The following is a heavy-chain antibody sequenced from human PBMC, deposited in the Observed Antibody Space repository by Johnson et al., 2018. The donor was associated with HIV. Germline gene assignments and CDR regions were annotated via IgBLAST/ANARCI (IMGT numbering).Heavy chain of an antibody. CDR3: ARDGVVVVPGGWGAFDI. V-gene: IGHV3-33*01. D-gene: IGHD2-15*01. CDR1: RFTFSTYG. Sequence: VQLVESGGGVVQPGRSLRLSCAASRFTFSTYGIHWVRQAPGKGLEWVAVTWYDASYKYYADSVKGRFTISRDNAKNSLYLQMNSLRAEDTAVYYCARDGVVVVPGGWGAFDIWGQGTMVTVSS. CDR2: TWYDASYK. J-gene: IGHJ3*02.